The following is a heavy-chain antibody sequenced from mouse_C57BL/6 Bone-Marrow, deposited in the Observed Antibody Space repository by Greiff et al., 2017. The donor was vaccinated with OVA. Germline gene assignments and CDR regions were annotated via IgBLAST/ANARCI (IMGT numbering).Heavy chain of an antibody. CDR2: INLSTGGT. Sequence: VQLQQSGPELVKPGASVKISCKASGYSFTGYYMNWVKQSPEKSLEWIGEINLSTGGTTYNQKFKAKATLTVDKSSSTAYMQLKSLTSEDSAVYYCARFYYYGSSYYVYWYFDVWGTGTTVTVSS. CDR1: GYSFTGYY. CDR3: ARFYYYGSSYYVYWYFDV. J-gene: IGHJ1*03. V-gene: IGHV1-42*01. D-gene: IGHD1-1*01.